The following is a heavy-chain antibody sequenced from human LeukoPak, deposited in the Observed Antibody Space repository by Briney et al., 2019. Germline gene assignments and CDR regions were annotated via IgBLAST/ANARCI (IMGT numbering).Heavy chain of an antibody. CDR3: AAAARYNWFAP. D-gene: IGHD6-13*01. CDR1: RGSFSGYY. Sequence: PSETLSLTCAVCRGSFSGYYWSWLRPPPWKGLEWMGEINHSGRTNYNPSLKSRVTISVDTSKTQFSLKLSPVTAPDTAVYYCAAAARYNWFAPWGQGPLVTVSS. CDR2: INHSGRT. J-gene: IGHJ5*02. V-gene: IGHV4-34*01.